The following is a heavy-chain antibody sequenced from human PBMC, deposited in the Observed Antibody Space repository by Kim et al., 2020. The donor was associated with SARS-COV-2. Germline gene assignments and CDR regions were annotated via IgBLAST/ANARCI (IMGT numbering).Heavy chain of an antibody. CDR1: GGTFSSYA. V-gene: IGHV1-69*13. CDR2: IIPIFGTA. Sequence: SVKVSCKASGGTFSSYAISWVRQAPGQGLEWMGGIIPIFGTANYAQKFQGRVTITADESTSTAYMELSSLRSEDTAVYYCARGSYYYDSSGYYKGAFAYFQHWGQGTLVTVSS. D-gene: IGHD3-22*01. CDR3: ARGSYYYDSSGYYKGAFAYFQH. J-gene: IGHJ1*01.